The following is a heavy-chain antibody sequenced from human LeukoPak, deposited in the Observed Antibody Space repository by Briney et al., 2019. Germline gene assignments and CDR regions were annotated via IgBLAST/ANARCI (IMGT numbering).Heavy chain of an antibody. Sequence: GGSLRLSCAASGFTFSDYYMSWIRQAPGKGLEWVSYISSSGSTIYYADSVKGRFTISRDNSKNTLYLQMNSLRAEDTAVYYCAREGSSGSYLFDYWGQGTLVTVSS. CDR2: ISSSGSTI. J-gene: IGHJ4*02. CDR1: GFTFSDYY. V-gene: IGHV3-11*04. D-gene: IGHD1-26*01. CDR3: AREGSSGSYLFDY.